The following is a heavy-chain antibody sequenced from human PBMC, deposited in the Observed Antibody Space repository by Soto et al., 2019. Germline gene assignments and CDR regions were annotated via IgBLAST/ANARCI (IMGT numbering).Heavy chain of an antibody. CDR3: ATEMGATQGPFDN. Sequence: GGSLRLSCVASGITFGSRAMSWVRQAPGKGLEWVSGLSNTGRRTSYADSVKGRFNISRDNSENTVYLQMNSLRVEDTAVYYCATEMGATQGPFDNWGQGTMVTVYS. V-gene: IGHV3-23*01. CDR2: LSNTGRRT. D-gene: IGHD1-26*01. J-gene: IGHJ4*02. CDR1: GITFGSRA.